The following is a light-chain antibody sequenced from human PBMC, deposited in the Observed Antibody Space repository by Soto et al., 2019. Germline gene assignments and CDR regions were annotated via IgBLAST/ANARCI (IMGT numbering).Light chain of an antibody. CDR3: CSYAGSSTSVV. CDR2: EGS. J-gene: IGLJ2*01. V-gene: IGLV2-23*01. CDR1: SSDVGSYNL. Sequence: QSALTQPASVSGSPGQSITISCTGTSSDVGSYNLVSWYQQHPGKAPKLMIYEGSKRPSVVSHRFSGSKSGNTASLTISGLQAEDEADYYCCSYAGSSTSVVFGGGTQLTVL.